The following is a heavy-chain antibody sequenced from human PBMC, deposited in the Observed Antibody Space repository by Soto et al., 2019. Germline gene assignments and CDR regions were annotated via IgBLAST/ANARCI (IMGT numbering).Heavy chain of an antibody. CDR3: AREGYSSSWYYYGMDV. V-gene: IGHV3-33*01. J-gene: IGHJ6*02. D-gene: IGHD6-13*01. CDR2: IWYDGSNK. Sequence: GGSLRLSCAASGFTFSSYGMHWDRQAPGKGLEWVAVIWYDGSNKYYADSVKGRFTISRDNSKNTLYLQMNSLRAEDTAVYYCAREGYSSSWYYYGMDVWGQGTTVTVSS. CDR1: GFTFSSYG.